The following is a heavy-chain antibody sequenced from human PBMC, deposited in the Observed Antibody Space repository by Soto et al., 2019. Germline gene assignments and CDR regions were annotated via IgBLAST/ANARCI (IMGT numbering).Heavy chain of an antibody. D-gene: IGHD3-16*02. CDR2: INHSGST. V-gene: IGHV4-34*01. Sequence: SETLSLTCAVYGGSFSGYYWCWIRQPPGKGMEWIGEINHSGSTNYNQSLKSRVTISVDTSKNQFSLKLSSVTAADTAVYYCERVPILYYDYVWGSYRNYYYYGMDVWGQGTTVTVSS. CDR1: GGSFSGYY. J-gene: IGHJ6*02. CDR3: ERVPILYYDYVWGSYRNYYYYGMDV.